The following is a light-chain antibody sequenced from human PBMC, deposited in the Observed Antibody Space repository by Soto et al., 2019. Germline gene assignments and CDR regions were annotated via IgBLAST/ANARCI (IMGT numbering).Light chain of an antibody. CDR3: CSYAGSRTLV. Sequence: QSALTQPASVSGSPGQSVTISCTGTSCDVGRDNLVPWYQQHPGTAPKLMIYDSSKRPSGVSNRFSGSKSGTTASLTISGLQAEDEADYYCCSYAGSRTLVFGGGTKLTVL. J-gene: IGLJ2*01. CDR2: DSS. V-gene: IGLV2-23*01. CDR1: SCDVGRDNL.